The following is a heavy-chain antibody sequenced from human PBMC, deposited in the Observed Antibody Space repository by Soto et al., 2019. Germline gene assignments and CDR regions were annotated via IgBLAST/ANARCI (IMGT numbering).Heavy chain of an antibody. CDR1: GHTLTELS. J-gene: IGHJ4*02. CDR3: AAGGTRWLRSPVDY. Sequence: QVQLVQSGAEVRKPGASVKVSCKVSGHTLTELSMHWVRQAPGKGLEWMGGFDPEDGETISAQKFQGRVTVTEDTSTDSTYLELSSLRSEDTAVYYCAAGGTRWLRSPVDYWGQGTVVTISS. CDR2: FDPEDGET. V-gene: IGHV1-24*01. D-gene: IGHD1-1*01.